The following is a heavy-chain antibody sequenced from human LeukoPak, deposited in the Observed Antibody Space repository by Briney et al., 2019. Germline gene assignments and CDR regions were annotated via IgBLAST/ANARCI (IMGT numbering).Heavy chain of an antibody. J-gene: IGHJ4*02. CDR3: ARVRGSGSYYGGFIDY. V-gene: IGHV4-31*03. D-gene: IGHD3-10*01. CDR2: IYYSGST. CDR1: GGSISSGGYY. Sequence: SQTLSLTCTVSGGSISSGGYYWSWIRQHPGKGLEWIGYIYYSGSTYYNPSLKSRVTISVDTSKNQFSLKLSSVTAADTAMYYCARVRGSGSYYGGFIDYWGQGTLVTVSS.